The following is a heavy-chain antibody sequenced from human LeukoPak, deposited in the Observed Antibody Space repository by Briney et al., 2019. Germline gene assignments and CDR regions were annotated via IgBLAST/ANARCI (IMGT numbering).Heavy chain of an antibody. D-gene: IGHD3-3*01. CDR1: GFTFDDYV. Sequence: GGSLRLSCAASGFTFDDYVMHWVRQAPGKGLEWVSGISWNSGSIGYADSVKGRFTISRDNAKNSLYLQMNSLRAEDTALYYCAKAYDFWSGYLDYWGQGTLVTVSS. CDR3: AKAYDFWSGYLDY. J-gene: IGHJ4*02. CDR2: ISWNSGSI. V-gene: IGHV3-9*01.